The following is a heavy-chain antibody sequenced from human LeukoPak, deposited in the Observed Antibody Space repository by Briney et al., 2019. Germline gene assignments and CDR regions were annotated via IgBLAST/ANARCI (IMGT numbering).Heavy chain of an antibody. CDR3: AKDDCSSTSCYGDY. CDR1: GFTFRKYW. D-gene: IGHD2-2*01. V-gene: IGHV3-74*01. CDR2: INPDDEST. J-gene: IGHJ4*02. Sequence: GGSLRLSCVASGFTFRKYWLHWVRQAPGKGLEWVSRINPDDESTSYADSVRGRFTISRDNSKNTLYLQMNSLRAEDTAVYYCAKDDCSSTSCYGDYWGQGALVTVSS.